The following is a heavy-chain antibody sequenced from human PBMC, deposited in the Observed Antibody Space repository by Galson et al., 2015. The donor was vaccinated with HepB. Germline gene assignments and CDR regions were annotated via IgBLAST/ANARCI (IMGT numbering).Heavy chain of an antibody. CDR3: AKDPEYYFDY. CDR2: ISYDGSNK. Sequence: SLRLSCAASGFTFSSYGMHWVRQAPGKGLEWVAVISYDGSNKYYADSVKGRFTISRDNSKNTLYLQMNSLRAEDTAVYYCAKDPEYYFDYPGQATLFTVSS. J-gene: IGHJ4*02. CDR1: GFTFSSYG. V-gene: IGHV3-30*18.